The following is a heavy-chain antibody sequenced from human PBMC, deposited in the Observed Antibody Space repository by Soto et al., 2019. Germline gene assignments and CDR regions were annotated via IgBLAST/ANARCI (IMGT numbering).Heavy chain of an antibody. CDR3: ARDQLEGHSFDP. Sequence: QLQLQESGSGLVRPSQTLSLTCAVSGGSISSGGYSWNWIRQPPGKGLEWIGYIYHSGSTLYNPSLKSRVTISVDKSKNHFSPKLTSVPAADTAVYYCARDQLEGHSFDPWGQGTLVTVSS. J-gene: IGHJ5*02. CDR2: IYHSGST. CDR1: GGSISSGGYS. V-gene: IGHV4-30-2*01. D-gene: IGHD1-1*01.